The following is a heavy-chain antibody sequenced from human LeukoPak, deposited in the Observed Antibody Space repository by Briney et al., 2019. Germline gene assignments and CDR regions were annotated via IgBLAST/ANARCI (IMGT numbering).Heavy chain of an antibody. D-gene: IGHD1-1*01. CDR3: ATSPGTTGTR. J-gene: IGHJ4*02. Sequence: PSETLSLTCTVSGGSISSYYWTWIRQPPGKGLEWIGRIYYSGTSKYNPSLTSRVTMSVDTSKNQFSLKLSSVTAADTAVYYCATSPGTTGTRWGQGTLVTVSS. CDR2: IYYSGTS. CDR1: GGSISSYY. V-gene: IGHV4-59*08.